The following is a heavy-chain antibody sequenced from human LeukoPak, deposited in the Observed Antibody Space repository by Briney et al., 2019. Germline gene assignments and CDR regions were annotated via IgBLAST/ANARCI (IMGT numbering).Heavy chain of an antibody. CDR3: AKECYYDSSGHDY. D-gene: IGHD3-22*01. CDR2: ISYDGSNK. J-gene: IGHJ4*02. Sequence: GGSLRLSCAASGFTFSSYGMHWVRQAPGKGLEWVAVISYDGSNKYYADSVKGRFTTSRDNSKNTLYLQMNSLRAEDTAVYYCAKECYYDSSGHDYWGQGTLVTVSS. CDR1: GFTFSSYG. V-gene: IGHV3-30*18.